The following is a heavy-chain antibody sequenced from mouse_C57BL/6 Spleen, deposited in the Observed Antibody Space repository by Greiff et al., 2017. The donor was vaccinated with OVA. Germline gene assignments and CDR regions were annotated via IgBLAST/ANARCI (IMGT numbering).Heavy chain of an antibody. J-gene: IGHJ4*01. CDR1: GYTFTSYW. CDR3: ARGDDGYSGAMDY. CDR2: IDPNSGGT. Sequence: VQLKQPGAELVKPGASVKLSCKASGYTFTSYWMHWVKQRPGRGLEWIGRIDPNSGGTKYNEKFKSKATLTVDKPSSTAYMQLSSLTSEDSAVYDCARGDDGYSGAMDYWGQGTSVTVSS. V-gene: IGHV1-72*01. D-gene: IGHD2-3*01.